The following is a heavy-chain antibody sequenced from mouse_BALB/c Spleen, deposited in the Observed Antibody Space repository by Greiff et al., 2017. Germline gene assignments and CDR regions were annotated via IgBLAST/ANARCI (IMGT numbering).Heavy chain of an antibody. CDR1: GFTFSSYA. V-gene: IGHV5-6-5*01. J-gene: IGHJ4*01. CDR2: ISSGGST. Sequence: DVKLVESGGGLVKPGGSLKLSYAASGFTFSSYAMSWVRQTPEKRLEWVASISSGGSTYYPDSVKGRFTISRDNARNILYLQMSSLRSEDTAMYYCARGRGAMDYWGQGTSVTVSS. CDR3: ARGRGAMDY.